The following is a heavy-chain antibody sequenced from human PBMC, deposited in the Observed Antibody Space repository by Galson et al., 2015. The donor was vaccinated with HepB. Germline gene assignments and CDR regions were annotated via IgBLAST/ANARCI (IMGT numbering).Heavy chain of an antibody. CDR1: GFTSSSYA. V-gene: IGHV3-30-3*01. J-gene: IGHJ4*02. Sequence: SLRLSCAASGFTSSSYAMHWVRQAPGKGLEWVAFISFDSNNKYYADSVKGRFTISRDNSKNTLYLQMNSLRVEDTAVYYCARPPLNYYDSSGYYGYFDYWGQGTLVTVSS. D-gene: IGHD3-22*01. CDR3: ARPPLNYYDSSGYYGYFDY. CDR2: ISFDSNNK.